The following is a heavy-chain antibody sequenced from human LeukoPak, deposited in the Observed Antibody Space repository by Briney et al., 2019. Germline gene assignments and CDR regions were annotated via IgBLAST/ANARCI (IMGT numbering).Heavy chain of an antibody. CDR3: ARARYYYDSSGYYRLDY. V-gene: IGHV3-48*03. CDR1: GFTFSSYE. J-gene: IGHJ4*02. CDR2: ISSSGSTI. Sequence: PGGSLRLSCAASGFTFSSYEMNWVRQAPGKGLEWVSYISSSGSTIYYADSVKGRFTISRDNAKNSLYLQMNSLRAEDTAVYYCARARYYYDSSGYYRLDYWGQGTLVTVSS. D-gene: IGHD3-22*01.